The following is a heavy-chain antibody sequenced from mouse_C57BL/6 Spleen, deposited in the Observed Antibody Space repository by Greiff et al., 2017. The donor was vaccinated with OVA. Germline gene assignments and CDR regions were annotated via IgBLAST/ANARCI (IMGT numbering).Heavy chain of an antibody. CDR1: GFTFSDYG. V-gene: IGHV5-17*01. J-gene: IGHJ4*01. CDR3: ARQGSRYYAMDY. D-gene: IGHD3-1*01. Sequence: VQLKESGGGLVKPGGSLKLSCAASGFTFSDYGMHWVLQAPEKGLEWVAYISSGSSTIYYADTGKGRFTISRDNAKNTLFLQMTSLRSEDTAMYYCARQGSRYYAMDYWGQGTSVTVSS. CDR2: ISSGSSTI.